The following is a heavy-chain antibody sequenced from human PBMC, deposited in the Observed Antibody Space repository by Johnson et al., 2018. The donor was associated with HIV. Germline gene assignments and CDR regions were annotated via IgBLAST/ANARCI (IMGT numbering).Heavy chain of an antibody. Sequence: QVQLVESGGGVVQPGRSLRLSCAASGFSFSYYAMHWVRQAPGKGLAWVAVISYDGINKYYAQSVKGRFTISRDNSKKTLYLQMNSLRAEDTAVYNCARDLVGGSYLLGAFDIWGQGTMVTVSS. CDR1: GFSFSYYA. CDR3: ARDLVGGSYLLGAFDI. CDR2: ISYDGINK. V-gene: IGHV3-30*14. J-gene: IGHJ3*02. D-gene: IGHD1-26*01.